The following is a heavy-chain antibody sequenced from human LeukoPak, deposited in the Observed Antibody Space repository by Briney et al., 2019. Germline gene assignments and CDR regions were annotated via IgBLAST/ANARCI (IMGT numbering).Heavy chain of an antibody. V-gene: IGHV1-18*04. CDR2: ISAYNGNT. CDR3: ARDLGDWFDP. Sequence: EASVKVSCKASGYPFIDYYLHWVRQAPGQGLEWMGWISAYNGNTNYAQKLQGRVTMTTDTSTSTAYMKLRSLRSDDTAVYYCARDLGDWFDPWGQGTLVTVSS. J-gene: IGHJ5*02. CDR1: GYPFIDYY. D-gene: IGHD3-16*01.